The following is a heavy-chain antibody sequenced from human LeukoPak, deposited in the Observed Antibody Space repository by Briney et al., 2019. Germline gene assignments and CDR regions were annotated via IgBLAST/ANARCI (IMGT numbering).Heavy chain of an antibody. CDR1: GYTFTNND. J-gene: IGHJ4*02. Sequence: ASVKVSCKASGYTFTNNDINWVRQATGQGLEWLGWMNPNSGNTGYAQKFQGRVTMTRNTSISTAHLELSSLRSEDTAIYYCARGVTSDYWGQGTLVTVSS. V-gene: IGHV1-8*01. CDR2: MNPNSGNT. CDR3: ARGVTSDY.